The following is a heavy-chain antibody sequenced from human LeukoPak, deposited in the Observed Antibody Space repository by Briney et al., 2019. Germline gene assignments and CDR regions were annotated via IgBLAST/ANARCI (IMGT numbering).Heavy chain of an antibody. CDR2: ISSSSSYI. CDR3: ARAYSSSSDPYYFDY. Sequence: PGGSLRLSCAASGFTFSSYSMNWVRQAPGKGLEWVSSISSSSSYIYYADSVKGRFTISRDNAKNSLYLQMNSLRAEDTALYYCARAYSSSSDPYYFDYWGQGTMVTVSS. D-gene: IGHD6-6*01. CDR1: GFTFSSYS. V-gene: IGHV3-21*04. J-gene: IGHJ4*03.